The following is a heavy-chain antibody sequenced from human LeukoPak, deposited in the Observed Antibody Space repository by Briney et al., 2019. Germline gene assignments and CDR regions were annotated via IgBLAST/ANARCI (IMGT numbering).Heavy chain of an antibody. D-gene: IGHD1-26*01. CDR1: GGSISSYY. CDR2: IYTSGST. V-gene: IGHV4-4*07. CDR3: AGGATIRYWYFDL. Sequence: SETLSLTCTVSGGSISSYYWSWIRQPAGKGLEWIGRIYTSGSTNYNPSLKSRVTMSVDTSKNQSSLKLSSVTAADTAVYYCAGGATIRYWYFDLWGRGTLVTVSS. J-gene: IGHJ2*01.